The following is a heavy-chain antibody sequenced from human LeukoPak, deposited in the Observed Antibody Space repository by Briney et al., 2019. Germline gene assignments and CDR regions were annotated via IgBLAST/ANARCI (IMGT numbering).Heavy chain of an antibody. Sequence: GGSLRLSCAASGFNFSTYGMHWVRQAPGKGLEWVSFIRYDGINKFDGDSVRGRFTISRDNSKNTLYLQMNSLRAEDTAVYYCAKVGSYGDRPYYFDYWGQGTLVTVSS. CDR1: GFNFSTYG. CDR3: AKVGSYGDRPYYFDY. J-gene: IGHJ4*02. CDR2: IRYDGINK. V-gene: IGHV3-30*02. D-gene: IGHD4-17*01.